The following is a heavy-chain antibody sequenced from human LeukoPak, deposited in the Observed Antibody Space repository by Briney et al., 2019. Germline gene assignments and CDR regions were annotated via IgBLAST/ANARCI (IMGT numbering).Heavy chain of an antibody. CDR2: IYPGDSDT. V-gene: IGHV5-51*01. D-gene: IGHD3-3*01. J-gene: IGHJ5*02. Sequence: GESLKISCKGSGYSFISYWIGWVRQMPGKGLEWMGIIYPGDSDTRYSPSFQGQVTISADKSISTAYLQWSSLKASDTAMYYCARRKGFWSGYYGGDWFDPWGQGTLVTVSS. CDR1: GYSFISYW. CDR3: ARRKGFWSGYYGGDWFDP.